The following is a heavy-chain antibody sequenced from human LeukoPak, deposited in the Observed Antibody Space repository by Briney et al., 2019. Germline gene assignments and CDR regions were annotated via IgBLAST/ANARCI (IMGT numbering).Heavy chain of an antibody. V-gene: IGHV4-38-2*02. CDR1: GYSISSGYY. D-gene: IGHD3-9*01. CDR3: ASLYDILTGYYSTFDY. CDR2: IYYSGST. J-gene: IGHJ4*02. Sequence: SETLSLTCTVSGYSISSGYYWGWIRQPPGKGLEWIGSIYYSGSTYYNPSLKSRATISVDTSKNQFSLKLSSVTAADTAVYYCASLYDILTGYYSTFDYWGQGTLVTVSS.